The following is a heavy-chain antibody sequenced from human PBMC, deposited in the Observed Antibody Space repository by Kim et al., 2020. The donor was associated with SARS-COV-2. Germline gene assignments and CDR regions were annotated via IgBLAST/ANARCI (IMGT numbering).Heavy chain of an antibody. V-gene: IGHV3-30-3*01. CDR1: GFTFSSYA. CDR3: ARGGQDTAMVTGAFDI. Sequence: GGSLRLSCAASGFTFSSYAMHWVRQAPGKGLEWVAVISYDGSNKYYADSVKGRFTISRDNSKNTLYLQMNSLRAEDTAVYYCARGGQDTAMVTGAFDIWGQGTIVTVSS. D-gene: IGHD5-18*01. J-gene: IGHJ3*02. CDR2: ISYDGSNK.